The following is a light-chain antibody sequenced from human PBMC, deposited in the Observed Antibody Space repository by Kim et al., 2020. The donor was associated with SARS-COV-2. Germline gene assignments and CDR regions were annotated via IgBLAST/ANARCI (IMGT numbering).Light chain of an antibody. J-gene: IGLJ2*01. V-gene: IGLV2-14*03. CDR2: DVS. CDR1: SSGVGVYNY. Sequence: GQSVTNSCTATSSGVGVYNYVSWCKQHPGKAPKRLIYDVSYRPSGVTNRLSGSKSGNTASLTISGLQAEDEADYYCSSYTSSSTLVFGGGTQLTVL. CDR3: SSYTSSSTLV.